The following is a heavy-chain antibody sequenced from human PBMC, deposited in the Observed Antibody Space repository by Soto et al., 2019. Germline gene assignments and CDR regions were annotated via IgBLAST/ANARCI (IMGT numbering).Heavy chain of an antibody. CDR1: GASITSGGSY. Sequence: SETLSLTCSVSGASITSGGSYWTWIRQHPGKGLEWIGNILYSEKNYYNPSLKSRVTISLDTSKNQFSLKVNSVTAADTAVYYCVRDRGTTLRMDVRGQGTTVTVSS. CDR3: VRDRGTTLRMDV. CDR2: ILYSEKN. V-gene: IGHV4-31*03. D-gene: IGHD3-10*01. J-gene: IGHJ6*02.